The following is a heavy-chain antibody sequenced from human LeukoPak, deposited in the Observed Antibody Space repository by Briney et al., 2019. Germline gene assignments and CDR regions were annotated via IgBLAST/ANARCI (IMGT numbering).Heavy chain of an antibody. D-gene: IGHD3-3*01. CDR1: GFTFSSYS. Sequence: GGSLRLSCAASGFTFSSYSMTWVRQAPGKGLEWVSSISSSSSYIYYADSVKGRFTISRDNAKNSLYLQMNSLRAEDTAVYYCARCEAYYDFWSGYYRDRYYYGMDVWGQGTTVTVSS. CDR2: ISSSSSYI. CDR3: ARCEAYYDFWSGYYRDRYYYGMDV. V-gene: IGHV3-21*01. J-gene: IGHJ6*02.